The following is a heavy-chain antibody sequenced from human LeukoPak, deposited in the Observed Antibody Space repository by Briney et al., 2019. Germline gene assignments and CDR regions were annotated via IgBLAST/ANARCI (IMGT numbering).Heavy chain of an antibody. CDR2: IFYSGNT. CDR1: DGSFSGYY. V-gene: IGHV4-59*08. Sequence: SETLSLTCTVSDGSFSGYYWSWIRQPPGKGLEWIGFIFYSGNTKYSPSLKSRVAISLDTSKNQFSLSLRSVTAADTAVYYCARHFDAFDLWGQGTMVTVSS. CDR3: ARHFDAFDL. J-gene: IGHJ3*01.